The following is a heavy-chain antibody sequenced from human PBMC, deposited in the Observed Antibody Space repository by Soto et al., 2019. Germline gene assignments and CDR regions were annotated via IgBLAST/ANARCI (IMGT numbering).Heavy chain of an antibody. D-gene: IGHD6-13*01. V-gene: IGHV4-34*01. CDR1: GGSFSGYY. CDR3: ARGLRAAAGTPFDY. CDR2: INHSGST. J-gene: IGHJ4*02. Sequence: KTSETLSLTCAVYGGSFSGYYWSWIRQPPGKGLEWIGEINHSGSTNYNPSLKSRVTISVDTSKNQFSLKLSSVTAADTAVYYCARGLRAAAGTPFDYWGQGTLVTVSS.